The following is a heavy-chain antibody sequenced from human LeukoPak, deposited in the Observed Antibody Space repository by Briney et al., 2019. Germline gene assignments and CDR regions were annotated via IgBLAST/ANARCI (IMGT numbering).Heavy chain of an antibody. Sequence: GGSLRLSCAACGFTFSGYEMNWVRQAPGKGLEWVSYISSSGSTIYYADSVKGRFTISRDNAKNSLYLHMNSLRAEDTAVYYCARNDYHFDLWGQGTLVTVSS. CDR2: ISSSGSTI. J-gene: IGHJ4*02. CDR1: GFTFSGYE. D-gene: IGHD4-11*01. V-gene: IGHV3-48*03. CDR3: ARNDYHFDL.